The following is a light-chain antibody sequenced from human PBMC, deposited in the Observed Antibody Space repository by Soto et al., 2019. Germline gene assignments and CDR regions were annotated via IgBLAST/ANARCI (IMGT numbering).Light chain of an antibody. J-gene: IGKJ1*01. CDR2: KAS. V-gene: IGKV1-5*03. CDR1: QSISGW. Sequence: DIQMTQSPSTLSASVGDRVTITCRARQSISGWLAWYQQKPGKAPKLLIYKASSLESGVPSRFSGSGSGTEFTLTISSLQPDDFATFYCQQYNNYGSWTFGQGTKVEIK. CDR3: QQYNNYGSWT.